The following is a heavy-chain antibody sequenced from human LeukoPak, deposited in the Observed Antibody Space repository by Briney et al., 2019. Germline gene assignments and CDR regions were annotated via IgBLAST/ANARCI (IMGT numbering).Heavy chain of an antibody. Sequence: SETLSLTCAVYGGSFGGYYWSWIRQPPGKGLEWIGEINHSGSTNYNPSLKSRVTISVDTSKNQFSLKLSSVTAAATAVYYCAGGLIAVADARDDYWGQGTLVTVSS. V-gene: IGHV4-34*01. CDR2: INHSGST. CDR1: GGSFGGYY. J-gene: IGHJ4*02. CDR3: AGGLIAVADARDDY. D-gene: IGHD6-19*01.